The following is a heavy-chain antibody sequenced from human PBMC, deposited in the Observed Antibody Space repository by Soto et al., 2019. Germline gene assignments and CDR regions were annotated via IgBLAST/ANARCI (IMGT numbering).Heavy chain of an antibody. D-gene: IGHD5-18*01. CDR3: ASNSDGYIFYDY. CDR1: GGSISSGDYY. V-gene: IGHV4-30-4*01. CDR2: IYYSGST. J-gene: IGHJ4*02. Sequence: QVQLQESGPGLVQTSQTLSLTCTVSGGSISSGDYYWSWICQPPGKGLEWIGYIYYSGSTDYNPSLRSRVTISVDTSKNQFSLKLSSVTAAATAVYYCASNSDGYIFYDYWGQGTLVTVSS.